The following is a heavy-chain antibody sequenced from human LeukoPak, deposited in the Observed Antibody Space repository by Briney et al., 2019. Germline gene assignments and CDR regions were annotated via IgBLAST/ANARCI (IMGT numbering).Heavy chain of an antibody. CDR3: ARDPLRIDAFDI. CDR1: GFTFSSYA. V-gene: IGHV3-30-3*01. CDR2: ISYDGSNK. J-gene: IGHJ3*02. D-gene: IGHD4-17*01. Sequence: GRSLRLSCAASGFTFSSYAMHWVRQAPGKGLEWVAVISYDGSNKYYADSVKGRFTISRDNSKNTLYLQMNSLRAEDTAVYYCARDPLRIDAFDIWGQGTMVTVSS.